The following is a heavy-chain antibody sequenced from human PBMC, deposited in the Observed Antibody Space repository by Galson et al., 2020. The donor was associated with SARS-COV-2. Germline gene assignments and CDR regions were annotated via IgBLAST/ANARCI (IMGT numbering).Heavy chain of an antibody. J-gene: IGHJ1*01. CDR1: GYIFDDFG. CDR3: ARECDPDGNAYYYLGF. D-gene: IGHD3-22*01. Sequence: ASVKVSCKASGYIFDDFGISWVRQAPGQGLEWMGWIKTYNGDTNYAQKLQGRVTMTTDAPTSTVYMELRSLNFDETAVYFCARECDPDGNAYYYLGFWGQGTLVTVSS. V-gene: IGHV1-18*04. CDR2: IKTYNGDT.